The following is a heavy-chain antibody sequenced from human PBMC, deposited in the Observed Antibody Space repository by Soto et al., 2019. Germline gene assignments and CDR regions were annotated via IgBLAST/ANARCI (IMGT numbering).Heavy chain of an antibody. CDR1: GFTFSSYA. V-gene: IGHV3-23*01. J-gene: IGHJ4*02. CDR2: ISGSGGST. CDR3: AKDAYYDILTGYPN. Sequence: EVQLLESGGGLVQPGGSLRLSCAASGFTFSSYAMSWVRQAPGKGLEWVSAISGSGGSTYYADSVTGRFTIPRDTSKNTLYLQMNSLRAEDTAVYYCAKDAYYDILTGYPNWGQGTLVTVSS. D-gene: IGHD3-9*01.